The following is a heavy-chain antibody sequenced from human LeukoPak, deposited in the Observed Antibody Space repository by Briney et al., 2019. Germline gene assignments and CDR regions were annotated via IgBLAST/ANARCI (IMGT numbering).Heavy chain of an antibody. CDR1: GFTFSSYS. CDR2: ISSSSSYI. V-gene: IGHV3-21*01. CDR3: ARADILTGYYFDY. D-gene: IGHD3-9*01. J-gene: IGHJ4*02. Sequence: KPGGSLRLSCAASGFTFSSYSMNWVRQAPGKGLEWVSSISSSSSYIYYADSVKGRFTISRDNAKNSLYLQMNSLRAEDTAVYYCARADILTGYYFDYWGQGTRVTVSS.